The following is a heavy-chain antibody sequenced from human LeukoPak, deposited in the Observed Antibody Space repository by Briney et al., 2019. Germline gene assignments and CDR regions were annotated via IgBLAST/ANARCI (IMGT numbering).Heavy chain of an antibody. Sequence: SETLSLTCAVYGGSFSGYYWSWIRQPPGNGLEWIGEINHSGSTNYNPSLKSRVTISVDTSKNQFSLKLSSVTAADTAVCYCARGLNSMVRGPFDPWGQGTLVTVSS. D-gene: IGHD3-10*01. CDR3: ARGLNSMVRGPFDP. CDR1: GGSFSGYY. J-gene: IGHJ5*02. CDR2: INHSGST. V-gene: IGHV4-34*01.